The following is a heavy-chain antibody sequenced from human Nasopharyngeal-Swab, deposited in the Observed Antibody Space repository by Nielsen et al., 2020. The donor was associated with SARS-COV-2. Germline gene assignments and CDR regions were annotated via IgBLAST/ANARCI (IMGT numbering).Heavy chain of an antibody. D-gene: IGHD5-24*01. Sequence: GGSLRLSCEGSGYSFTSYWIGWVRQMPGKGLEWMGIIYPGDSDTRYSPSFQGQVTISADKSISTAYLQWSSLKASDTAMYYCARLKPSVVMATTGGWFDPWGQGTLVTVSS. J-gene: IGHJ5*02. CDR1: GYSFTSYW. V-gene: IGHV5-51*01. CDR3: ARLKPSVVMATTGGWFDP. CDR2: IYPGDSDT.